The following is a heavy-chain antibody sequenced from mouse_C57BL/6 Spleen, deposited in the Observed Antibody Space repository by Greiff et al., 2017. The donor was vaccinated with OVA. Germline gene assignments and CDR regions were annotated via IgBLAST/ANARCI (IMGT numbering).Heavy chain of an antibody. CDR2: IHPNSGST. CDR3: ARSDYYGSSPYWYFDV. J-gene: IGHJ1*03. D-gene: IGHD1-1*01. CDR1: GYTFTSYW. Sequence: QVQLQQPGAELVKPGASVKLSCKASGYTFTSYWMHWVKQRPGQGLEWIGMIHPNSGSTNYNEKFKSKATLTVDKSSSTAYMQLSSLTSEDSAVYYCARSDYYGSSPYWYFDVWGIGTTVTVSS. V-gene: IGHV1-64*01.